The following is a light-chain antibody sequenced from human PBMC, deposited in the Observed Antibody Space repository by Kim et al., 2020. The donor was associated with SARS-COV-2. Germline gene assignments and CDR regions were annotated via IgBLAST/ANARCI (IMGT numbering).Light chain of an antibody. V-gene: IGLV1-44*01. Sequence: QRVTISCSGRSPNIETHTVNSLQQLPTTAPKILLYSPNRRPSGLPDRFSGSHSGTPASLAISGLQSEDEADYYSSAWDNSLNGYVFGPGTKVTVL. CDR2: SPN. CDR1: SPNIETHT. CDR3: SAWDNSLNGYV. J-gene: IGLJ1*01.